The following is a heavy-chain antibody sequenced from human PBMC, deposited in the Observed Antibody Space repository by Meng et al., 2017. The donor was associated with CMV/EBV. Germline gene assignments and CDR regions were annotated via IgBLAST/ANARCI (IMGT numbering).Heavy chain of an antibody. V-gene: IGHV3-21*01. Sequence: WEGSGFAFSSYSMNWVRQAPGKRLEWVSSISSSSSYIYYAGSVKGRFTISRDNAKNSLYLQMNSLRAEDTAVYYCARDQRYRKAFDYWGQGTLVTVSS. CDR1: GFAFSSYS. CDR3: ARDQRYRKAFDY. J-gene: IGHJ4*02. CDR2: ISSSSSYI. D-gene: IGHD1-26*01.